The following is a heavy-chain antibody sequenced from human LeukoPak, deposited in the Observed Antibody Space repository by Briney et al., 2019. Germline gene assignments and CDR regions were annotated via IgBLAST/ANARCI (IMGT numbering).Heavy chain of an antibody. J-gene: IGHJ3*02. V-gene: IGHV2-70*01. D-gene: IGHD2-21*01. Sequence: SGPTLVNPTQTLTLTCTFSGFSLSTSGMCVSWIRQPPGKALEWLALIDWDDDKYYSTSLKTRLTISKDTSKNQVVLTMTNMDPVDTATYYCARIPGETNVGAFDIWGQGTMVTVSS. CDR1: GFSLSTSGMC. CDR3: ARIPGETNVGAFDI. CDR2: IDWDDDK.